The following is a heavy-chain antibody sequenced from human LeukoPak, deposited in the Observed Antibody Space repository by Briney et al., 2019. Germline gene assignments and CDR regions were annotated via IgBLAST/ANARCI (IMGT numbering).Heavy chain of an antibody. Sequence: PGGSLRLSCAASGFTFSDYYMSWIRQAPGKGLEWVSYISSSGSTIYYADSVKGRFTISRDNAKNSLYLQMNSLRAEDTAVYFCARDVYDTSGYPPTEGDFDHWGQGTLVTVSS. D-gene: IGHD3-22*01. CDR2: ISSSGSTI. CDR3: ARDVYDTSGYPPTEGDFDH. J-gene: IGHJ4*02. CDR1: GFTFSDYY. V-gene: IGHV3-11*04.